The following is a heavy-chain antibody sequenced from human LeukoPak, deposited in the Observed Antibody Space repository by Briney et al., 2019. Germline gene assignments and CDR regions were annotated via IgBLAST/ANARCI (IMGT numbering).Heavy chain of an antibody. CDR3: AKDRYYDSSGYTCWFDP. V-gene: IGHV1-46*01. D-gene: IGHD3-22*01. CDR1: GYTFSSNY. CDR2: INPSGGST. J-gene: IGHJ5*02. Sequence: ASVKVSCKASGYTFSSNYMHWVRRAPGQGLEWMGIINPSGGSTNYAQKFQGRVTMTRDTSTSTVYMELSSLRFEDTAVYYCAKDRYYDSSGYTCWFDPWGQGTLVTVSS.